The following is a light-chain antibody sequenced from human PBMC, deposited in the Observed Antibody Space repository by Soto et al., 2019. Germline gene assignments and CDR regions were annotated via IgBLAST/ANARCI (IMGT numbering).Light chain of an antibody. CDR1: SSDIGGYNY. CDR3: SSYTSSSTYVV. J-gene: IGLJ2*01. V-gene: IGLV2-14*01. CDR2: DVS. Sequence: QYALTQPASVSGSPGQSITISCTATSSDIGGYNYVSWYQQHPGKAPKLMIYDVSNRPSGVSNRFSGSKSGNTASLTISGLQAEDEADYYCSSYTSSSTYVVFGGGTKVTVL.